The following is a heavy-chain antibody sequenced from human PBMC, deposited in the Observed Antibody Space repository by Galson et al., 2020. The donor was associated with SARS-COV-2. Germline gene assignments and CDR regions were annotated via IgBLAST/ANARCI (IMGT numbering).Heavy chain of an antibody. Sequence: ETSETLSLTCTVSGGSISSGSYYWSWIRQPAGKGLEWIGRIYTSGSTNYNPSLKSRVTISVDTSKNQFSLKLSSVTAADTAVYYCARAPTYYDFWSGYYAGIYGMDVWGQGTTVTVSS. CDR2: IYTSGST. CDR3: ARAPTYYDFWSGYYAGIYGMDV. V-gene: IGHV4-61*02. J-gene: IGHJ6*02. D-gene: IGHD3-3*01. CDR1: GGSISSGSYY.